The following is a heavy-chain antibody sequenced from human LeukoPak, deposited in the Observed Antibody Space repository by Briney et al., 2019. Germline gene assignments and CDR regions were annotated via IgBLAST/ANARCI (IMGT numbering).Heavy chain of an antibody. CDR2: INHSGST. D-gene: IGHD6-13*01. J-gene: IGHJ6*03. CDR1: GGSFSGYY. V-gene: IGHV4-34*01. Sequence: SETLSLTCAVYGGSFSGYYRSWIRQPPGKGLEWIGEINHSGSTNYNPSLKSRITISVDTSKNQFSLKLSSVTAADTAVYYCARVSSWYYYYMDVWGKGTTVTVSS. CDR3: ARVSSWYYYYMDV.